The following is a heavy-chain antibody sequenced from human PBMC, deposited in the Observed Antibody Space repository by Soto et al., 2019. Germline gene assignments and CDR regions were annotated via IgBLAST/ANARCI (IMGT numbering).Heavy chain of an antibody. CDR2: INHSGST. Sequence: QVQLQQWGAGLLKPSETLSLTCAVYGGSFSGYYWSRMRQPPGKGLERIGEINHSGSTKYNPSLKSRVTVSVDTSKNQFSLKLSCVTAADTAVYYCARTCSSTSWAAARALDPWGQGTLVTVSS. V-gene: IGHV4-34*01. CDR3: ARTCSSTSWAAARALDP. J-gene: IGHJ5*02. D-gene: IGHD2-2*01. CDR1: GGSFSGYY.